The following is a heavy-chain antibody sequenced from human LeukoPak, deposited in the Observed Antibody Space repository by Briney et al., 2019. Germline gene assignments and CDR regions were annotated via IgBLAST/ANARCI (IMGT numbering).Heavy chain of an antibody. CDR3: ARDLSPRGYSYGSCDY. D-gene: IGHD5-18*01. J-gene: IGHJ4*02. V-gene: IGHV3-21*01. Sequence: PGGSLRLSCAASEFSVGSNYMTWVRQAPGKGLEWVSCISSSSSYIYYADSVKGRFTISRDNAKNSLYLQMDSLRAEDTAVYYCARDLSPRGYSYGSCDYWGQGTLVTVSS. CDR2: ISSSSSYI. CDR1: EFSVGSNY.